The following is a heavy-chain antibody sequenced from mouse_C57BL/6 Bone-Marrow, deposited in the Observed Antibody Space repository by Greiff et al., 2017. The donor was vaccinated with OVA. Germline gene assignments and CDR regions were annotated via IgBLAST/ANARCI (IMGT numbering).Heavy chain of an antibody. Sequence: QVQLQQSGAELARPGASVKLSCKASGYTFTSYGISWVKQRTGQGLEWIGEIYPRSGNTYYNEKFKGKATLTADKSSSTAYMELRSLTSEDSAVYFCAKGGGSYEAWVAYWGQGTLVTVSA. V-gene: IGHV1-81*01. D-gene: IGHD1-1*02. J-gene: IGHJ3*01. CDR1: GYTFTSYG. CDR2: IYPRSGNT. CDR3: AKGGGSYEAWVAY.